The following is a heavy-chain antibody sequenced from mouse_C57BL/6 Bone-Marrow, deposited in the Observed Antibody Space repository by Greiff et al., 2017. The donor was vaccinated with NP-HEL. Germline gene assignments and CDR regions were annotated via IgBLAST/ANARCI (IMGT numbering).Heavy chain of an antibody. Sequence: VQLQQSGPELVKPGASVKISCKASGYSFTDYNMNWVEQSNGKSLEWIGVINPNYGTTSYNQKFKGKATLTVDQSSSTAYMQLNSLTSEDSAVYYCAREFTTVVATNFDYWGQGTTLTVSS. D-gene: IGHD1-1*01. CDR3: AREFTTVVATNFDY. V-gene: IGHV1-39*01. J-gene: IGHJ2*01. CDR1: GYSFTDYN. CDR2: INPNYGTT.